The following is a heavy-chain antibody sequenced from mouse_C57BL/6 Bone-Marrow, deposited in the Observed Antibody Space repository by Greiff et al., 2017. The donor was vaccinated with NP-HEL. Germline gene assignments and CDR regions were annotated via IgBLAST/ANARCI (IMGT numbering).Heavy chain of an antibody. CDR2: IHPSDSDT. Sequence: QVQLKESGAELVKPGASVKVSCKASGYTFTSYWMHWVKQRPGQGLEWIGRIHPSDSDTNYNQKFKGKATLTVDKSSSTAYMQLSSLTSEDSAVYYCATGGIYYGNSWFAYWGQGTLVTVSA. CDR3: ATGGIYYGNSWFAY. D-gene: IGHD2-1*01. CDR1: GYTFTSYW. V-gene: IGHV1-74*01. J-gene: IGHJ3*01.